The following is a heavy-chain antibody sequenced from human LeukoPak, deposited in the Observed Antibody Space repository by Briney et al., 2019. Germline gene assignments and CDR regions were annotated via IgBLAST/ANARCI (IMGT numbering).Heavy chain of an antibody. Sequence: PSETLSLTCTVSGGSISSGDYYWSWIRQPPGKGLEWIGYIYYSGSTYYNPSLKSRVTISVDRSKNQFSLKLSSVTAADTAVYYCARSVPDSMVRGVIRDYWGQGTLVTVSS. CDR2: IYYSGST. V-gene: IGHV4-30-4*01. CDR1: GGSISSGDYY. J-gene: IGHJ4*02. CDR3: ARSVPDSMVRGVIRDY. D-gene: IGHD3-10*01.